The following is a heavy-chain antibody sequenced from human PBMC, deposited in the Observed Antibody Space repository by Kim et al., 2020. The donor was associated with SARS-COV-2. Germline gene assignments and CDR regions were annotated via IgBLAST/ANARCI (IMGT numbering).Heavy chain of an antibody. CDR2: ISGRGETT. CDR1: GFTFTNYA. J-gene: IGHJ4*02. D-gene: IGHD5-12*01. V-gene: IGHV3-23*01. CDR3: AKSILPAIRLCDY. Sequence: GGSLRLSCEASGFTFTNYAMTWVRQAPGKGLEWVSTISGRGETTYYADSVKGRFTISRDNSKNTLYLQMNNLRAEDTAIYYCAKSILPAIRLCDYWGQGTLVTVSS.